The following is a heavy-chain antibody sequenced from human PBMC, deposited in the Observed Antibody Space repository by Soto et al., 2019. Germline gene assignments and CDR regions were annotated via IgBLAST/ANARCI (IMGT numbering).Heavy chain of an antibody. V-gene: IGHV3-21*01. Sequence: EVQLVESGGGLVKPGGSLRLSCAASGFTFSSYSMNWVRQAPGKGLEWVSSISSSSSYIYYADSVKGRFTISRYNAKNSLYLQMNSLRAEDTAVYYCARETIAVAGANDYWGQGTLVTVSS. CDR3: ARETIAVAGANDY. D-gene: IGHD6-19*01. J-gene: IGHJ4*02. CDR2: ISSSSSYI. CDR1: GFTFSSYS.